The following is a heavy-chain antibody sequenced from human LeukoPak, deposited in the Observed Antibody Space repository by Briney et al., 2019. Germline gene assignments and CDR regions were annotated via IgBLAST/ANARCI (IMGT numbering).Heavy chain of an antibody. J-gene: IGHJ4*02. CDR2: ISGSGGST. CDR1: GFTFSSYA. Sequence: GGSLRLSCAASGFTFSSYAMSWVRQAPGKGLEWVSAISGSGGSTYYADSVKGWFTISRDNSKNTLYLQMNSLRAEETAVYYCARDLCSGGSCYSFDYWGQGTLVTVSS. D-gene: IGHD2-15*01. V-gene: IGHV3-23*01. CDR3: ARDLCSGGSCYSFDY.